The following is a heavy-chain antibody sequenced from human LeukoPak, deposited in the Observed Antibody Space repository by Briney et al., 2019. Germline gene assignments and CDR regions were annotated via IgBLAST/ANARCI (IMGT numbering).Heavy chain of an antibody. CDR3: AKDHTSSWYYFDY. CDR1: GFTFSTYG. V-gene: IGHV3-30*18. CDR2: ISYGGSNK. Sequence: GGSLRLSCAASGFTFSTYGMHWVRQAPGKGLEWVAVISYGGSNKNYADSVKGRFTISRDNSKNTLYLQMSSLRGEDTAVYYCAKDHTSSWYYFDYWGQGTLVTVSS. D-gene: IGHD6-13*01. J-gene: IGHJ4*02.